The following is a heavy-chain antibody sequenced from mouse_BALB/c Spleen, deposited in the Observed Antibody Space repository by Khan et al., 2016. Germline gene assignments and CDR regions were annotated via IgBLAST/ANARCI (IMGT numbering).Heavy chain of an antibody. CDR1: GFSLTSYG. Sequence: QVQLQQSGPGLVQPSQSLSITCTASGFSLTSYGVHWVRQSPGKGLEWLGVIWSGGSTDYNAAFISRLSISKDNSKSQVFFKMNSLQADDTAIYYCASSIPDYAMDYWGQGTSVTVSS. V-gene: IGHV2-4-1*01. CDR2: IWSGGST. CDR3: ASSIPDYAMDY. J-gene: IGHJ4*01.